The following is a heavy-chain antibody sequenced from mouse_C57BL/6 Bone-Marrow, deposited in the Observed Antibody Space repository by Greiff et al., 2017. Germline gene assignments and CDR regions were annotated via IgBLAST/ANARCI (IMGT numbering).Heavy chain of an antibody. CDR3: ARGGIDSNYWYFDV. V-gene: IGHV1-55*01. J-gene: IGHJ1*03. CDR2: IYPGSGST. CDR1: GYTFTSYW. Sequence: QVQLQQPGAELVKPGASVKMSCKASGYTFTSYWITWVKQRPGQGLEWIGDIYPGSGSTNYNEKFKSKATLTVDTSSSTAYMQLSSLTSEDSAVYDGARGGIDSNYWYFDVWGTGTTVTVSS. D-gene: IGHD2-5*01.